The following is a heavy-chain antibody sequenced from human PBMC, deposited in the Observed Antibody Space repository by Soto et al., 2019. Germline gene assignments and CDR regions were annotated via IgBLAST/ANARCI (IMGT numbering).Heavy chain of an antibody. CDR2: ISAYNGNT. D-gene: IGHD3-16*02. Sequence: ASVKVSCKASGYTFTSYCISWVLQAPGQGLEWMGWISAYNGNTNYAQKLQGRVTMTTDTSTSTAYTELRSLRSDDTAVYYCARTIRLGELSFLDYWGQGTLVTVSS. J-gene: IGHJ4*02. V-gene: IGHV1-18*01. CDR1: GYTFTSYC. CDR3: ARTIRLGELSFLDY.